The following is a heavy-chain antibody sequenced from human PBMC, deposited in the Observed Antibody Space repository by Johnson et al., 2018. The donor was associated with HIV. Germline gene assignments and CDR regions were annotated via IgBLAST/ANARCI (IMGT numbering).Heavy chain of an antibody. Sequence: QVQLVESGGGVVQPGRSLRLSCAVSGFTLSSYVMHWVRQAPGKGLEWVAVMSYDGSDKYYADSVKGRFTISRDNSKNTLYLQMNSLRAEDTAVYYGAGKGWARGAFDIWGQGTMVTVSS. J-gene: IGHJ3*02. CDR2: MSYDGSDK. D-gene: IGHD1-26*01. V-gene: IGHV3-30*14. CDR3: AGKGWARGAFDI. CDR1: GFTLSSYV.